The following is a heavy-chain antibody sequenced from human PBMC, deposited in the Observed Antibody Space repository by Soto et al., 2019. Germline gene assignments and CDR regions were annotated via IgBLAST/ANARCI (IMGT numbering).Heavy chain of an antibody. CDR2: IYATGTT. CDR1: GASISGYY. D-gene: IGHD1-1*01. V-gene: IGHV4-4*07. CDR3: VRYGTKTLRDWFDP. J-gene: IGHJ5*02. Sequence: SETLSLTCTVSGASISGYYWSWIRKSAGKGLEWIGRIYATGTTDYNPSLKSRVMMSVDTSKKRFSLRLRSVTAADTAVYYCVRYGTKTLRDWFDPWGQGISVTAPQ.